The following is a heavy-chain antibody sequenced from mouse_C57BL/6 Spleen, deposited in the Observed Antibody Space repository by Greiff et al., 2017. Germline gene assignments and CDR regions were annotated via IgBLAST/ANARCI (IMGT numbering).Heavy chain of an antibody. V-gene: IGHV1-81*01. J-gene: IGHJ2*01. CDR2: ISPRSGNT. CDR3: ARGTGKGDYCDY. Sequence: VKLVESGAELARPGASVKLSCKASGYTFTSYGISWVKQRTGQGLEWIGEISPRSGNTYYNEKFKGKATLTADKSSSTAYMELRSLTSEDSAVYFCARGTGKGDYCDYWGQGTTLTVSS. CDR1: GYTFTSYG. D-gene: IGHD4-1*01.